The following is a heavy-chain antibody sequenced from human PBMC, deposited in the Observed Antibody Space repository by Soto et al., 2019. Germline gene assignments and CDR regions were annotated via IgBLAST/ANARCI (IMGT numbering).Heavy chain of an antibody. J-gene: IGHJ3*02. CDR2: ISWNSGII. V-gene: IGHV3-9*01. D-gene: IGHD3-3*01. Sequence: EVQLVESGGGLVQPGGSLRLSCAASGFTFDDYAMHWVRQAPGKGLEWVSGISWNSGIIGYADSVKGRFTISRDNAKNSLYLQMNSLRVEDTALYYCAKNVVFWKAPRDKTDAFDIWGQGTMVTVSS. CDR1: GFTFDDYA. CDR3: AKNVVFWKAPRDKTDAFDI.